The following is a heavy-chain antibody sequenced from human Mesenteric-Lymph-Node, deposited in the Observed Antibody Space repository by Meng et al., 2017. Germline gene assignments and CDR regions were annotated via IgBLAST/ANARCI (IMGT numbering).Heavy chain of an antibody. J-gene: IGHJ4*02. CDR1: GFTFSSYW. Sequence: GESLKISCAASGFTFSSYWMSWVRQAPGKGPECVGRIKSKTYGGTTDYAAPVKSRFTISRDDSKNTVYLQMNSLKTEDTAIYYCSAVVVPTWGQGTLVTVSS. CDR3: SAVVVPT. D-gene: IGHD5-12*01. V-gene: IGHV3-15*01. CDR2: IKSKTYGGTT.